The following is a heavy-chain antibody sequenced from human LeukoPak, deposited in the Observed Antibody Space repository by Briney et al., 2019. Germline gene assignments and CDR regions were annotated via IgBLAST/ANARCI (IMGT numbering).Heavy chain of an antibody. J-gene: IGHJ6*02. CDR1: GLTVSSKY. CDR2: IYAGGST. Sequence: GVSLRLSCAASGLTVSSKYMSWVRQAPGKGLEWVSLIYAGGSTYYADSVRGRFTISRDNSKNTLYLQMNSLTPEDTAVYYCARGFGKAAADVFGGYTMDVWGQGTTVIVSS. V-gene: IGHV3-66*02. CDR3: ARGFGKAAADVFGGYTMDV. D-gene: IGHD6-13*01.